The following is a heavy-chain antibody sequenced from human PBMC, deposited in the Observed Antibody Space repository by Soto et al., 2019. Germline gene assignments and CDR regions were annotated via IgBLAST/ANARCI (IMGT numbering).Heavy chain of an antibody. CDR3: ARAHLQGFIVLAVVGPFVY. Sequence: SETLSLTCTVYGGSFSGYSWSWIRQPPGKGLEWIGEINQSGNANYNPSLKSRVTISVDTSKNQFSLKLSSVTAADTAVYYCARAHLQGFIVLAVVGPFVYWGEGALVTVFS. V-gene: IGHV4-34*01. CDR1: GGSFSGYS. CDR2: INQSGNA. J-gene: IGHJ4*02. D-gene: IGHD2-15*01.